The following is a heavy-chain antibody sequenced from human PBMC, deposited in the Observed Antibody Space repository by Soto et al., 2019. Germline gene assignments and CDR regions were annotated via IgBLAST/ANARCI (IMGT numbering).Heavy chain of an antibody. CDR3: AKGHSSRPLDY. D-gene: IGHD6-13*01. CDR1: GFTFDDYA. Sequence: EVQLVESGGGLVQPGRSLRLSCAASGFTFDDYAMHWVRQAPGKGLEWVSGISWNSGSIGYADSVKGRFTISRDNAKNSLYLQMNSLRAEDTALYYCAKGHSSRPLDYWGQGTLVTVSS. V-gene: IGHV3-9*01. CDR2: ISWNSGSI. J-gene: IGHJ4*02.